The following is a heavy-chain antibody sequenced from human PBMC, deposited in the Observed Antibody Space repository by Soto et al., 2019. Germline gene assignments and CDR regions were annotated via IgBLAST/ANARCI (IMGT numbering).Heavy chain of an antibody. V-gene: IGHV3-23*01. CDR2: ISGSGGST. J-gene: IGHJ4*02. Sequence: GGSLRLSCAASGFTFSSYAMSWVRQAPGKGLEWVSAISGSGGSTYYADSVKGRFTISRDNSKNTLYLQMNSLRAEDTAVYYCAKDKWGFRPAGSSSSQDYWGQGTLVTVSS. CDR3: AKDKWGFRPAGSSSSQDY. CDR1: GFTFSSYA. D-gene: IGHD6-6*01.